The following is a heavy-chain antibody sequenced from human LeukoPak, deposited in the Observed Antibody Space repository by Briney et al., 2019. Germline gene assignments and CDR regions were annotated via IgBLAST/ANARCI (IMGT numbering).Heavy chain of an antibody. J-gene: IGHJ4*02. V-gene: IGHV1-8*01. CDR2: MNPNSGNT. CDR3: ARGSYPSYYYGSGLDY. D-gene: IGHD3-10*01. Sequence: ASVKVSCTASGYTFTSYDISWVRQATGQGLEWMGWMNPNSGNTGYAQKFQGRVTMTRNTSISTAYMELSSLRSEDTAVYYCARGSYPSYYYGSGLDYWGQGTLVTVSS. CDR1: GYTFTSYD.